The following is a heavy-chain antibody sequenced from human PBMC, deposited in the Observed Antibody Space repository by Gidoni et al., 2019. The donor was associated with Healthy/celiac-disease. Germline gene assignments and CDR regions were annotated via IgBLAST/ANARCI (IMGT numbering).Heavy chain of an antibody. D-gene: IGHD5-18*01. Sequence: QLQLQESGSGLVKPSQTLSLTCAVSGGSISSGGYSWSWIRQPPGKGLEWIGYIYHSGSTYYNPSLKSRVTISVDRSKNQFSLKLSSVTAADTAVYYCARGEGIPEYYYYGMDVWGQGTTVTVSS. V-gene: IGHV4-30-2*01. CDR2: IYHSGST. J-gene: IGHJ6*02. CDR1: GGSISSGGYS. CDR3: ARGEGIPEYYYYGMDV.